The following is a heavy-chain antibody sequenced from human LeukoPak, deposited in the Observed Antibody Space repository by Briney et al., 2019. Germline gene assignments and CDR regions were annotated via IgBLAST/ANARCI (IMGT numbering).Heavy chain of an antibody. J-gene: IGHJ6*02. V-gene: IGHV4-4*07. Sequence: PSETLSLTCTVSGGSISSYYWSWIRQPAGKGLEWIGRIYTGGSTNYNPSLKSRVTMSVDTSKNQFSLKLSSVTAADTAVYYCAREPLYGDYSLYYYYYGMDVWGQGTTVTVSS. CDR2: IYTGGST. D-gene: IGHD4-17*01. CDR3: AREPLYGDYSLYYYYYGMDV. CDR1: GGSISSYY.